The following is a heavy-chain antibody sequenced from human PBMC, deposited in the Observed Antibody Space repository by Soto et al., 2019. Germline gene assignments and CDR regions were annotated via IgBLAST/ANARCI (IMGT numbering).Heavy chain of an antibody. CDR3: ATLIAVAGNPYFDY. Sequence: SETLSLTCAVSGGSISSSNWWSWARQPPGKGLEWIGEIYHSGSTNYNPSLKSRVTISVDKSKNQFSLKLSSVTAADTAVYYCATLIAVAGNPYFDYWGQGTLVTVSS. CDR1: GGSISSSNW. J-gene: IGHJ4*02. D-gene: IGHD6-19*01. CDR2: IYHSGST. V-gene: IGHV4-4*02.